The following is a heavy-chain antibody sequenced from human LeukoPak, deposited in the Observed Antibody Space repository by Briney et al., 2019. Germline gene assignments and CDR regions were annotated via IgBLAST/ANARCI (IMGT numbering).Heavy chain of an antibody. J-gene: IGHJ5*02. V-gene: IGHV4-59*01. CDR3: ATDRGGGAWFDP. Sequence: PSETLSLTCTVSGGSISSYYWSWIRQPPGKGLEWIGCIYYSGSTNYNPSLKSRVTISVDTSKNHFSLKLSSVTAADTAVYYCATDRGGGAWFDPWGQGTLVTVSS. CDR2: IYYSGST. CDR1: GGSISSYY.